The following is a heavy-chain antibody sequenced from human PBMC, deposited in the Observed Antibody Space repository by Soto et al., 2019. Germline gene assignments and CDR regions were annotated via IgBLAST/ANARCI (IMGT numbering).Heavy chain of an antibody. J-gene: IGHJ5*02. D-gene: IGHD2-8*02. Sequence: EVQLLESGGGLVQPGGSVRLSCGASGFTFSSYAMSWVRQAPGKGLEWVSAISGNGADTTYAESVRGRFTISRDNSKNTLYLQMDSLRAEDTGVYYCARYALGLSPWWYNWFDRWGQGTLVSVSS. V-gene: IGHV3-23*01. CDR3: ARYALGLSPWWYNWFDR. CDR2: ISGNGADT. CDR1: GFTFSSYA.